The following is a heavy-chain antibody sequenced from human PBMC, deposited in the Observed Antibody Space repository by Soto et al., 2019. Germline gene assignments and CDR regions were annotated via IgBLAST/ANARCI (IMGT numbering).Heavy chain of an antibody. J-gene: IGHJ6*03. D-gene: IGHD2-15*01. CDR2: IYYSGST. Sequence: SETLSLTCTVSGGSISSSSYYWGWIRQPPGKGLEWIGSIYYSGSTYYNPSLKSRVTISVDTSKNQFSLKLSSVTAADTAVYYCARHVIYCSGGSCYPTYYYYYYMDVWGKGTTVTVSS. V-gene: IGHV4-39*01. CDR1: GGSISSSSYY. CDR3: ARHVIYCSGGSCYPTYYYYYYMDV.